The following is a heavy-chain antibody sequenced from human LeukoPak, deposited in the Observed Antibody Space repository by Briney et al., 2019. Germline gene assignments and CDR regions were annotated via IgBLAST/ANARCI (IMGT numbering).Heavy chain of an antibody. CDR3: ARVGSGSSHDY. CDR2: ISSSSDLM. D-gene: IGHD3-10*01. Sequence: GGSLRLSCEASGFSLSIYGMNWVRQAPGKGLEWVSYISSSSDLMSYVASVKGRFTVSRDNAKNSLFLQMNSLRDEDTAVYYCARVGSGSSHDYWGQGTLVTVSS. V-gene: IGHV3-48*02. J-gene: IGHJ4*02. CDR1: GFSLSIYG.